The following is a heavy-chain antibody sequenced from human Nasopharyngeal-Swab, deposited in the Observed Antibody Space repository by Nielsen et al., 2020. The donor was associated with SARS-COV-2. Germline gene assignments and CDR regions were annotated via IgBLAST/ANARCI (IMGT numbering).Heavy chain of an antibody. J-gene: IGHJ6*02. Sequence: WIRQPPGKGLEWVSYISSSGSTIYYADSVKGRFTISRDNAKNSLYLQMNSLRAEDTAVYYCARVVLRFLERIPRLYGMDVWGQGTTVTVSS. V-gene: IGHV3-11*04. CDR3: ARVVLRFLERIPRLYGMDV. CDR2: ISSSGSTI. D-gene: IGHD3-3*01.